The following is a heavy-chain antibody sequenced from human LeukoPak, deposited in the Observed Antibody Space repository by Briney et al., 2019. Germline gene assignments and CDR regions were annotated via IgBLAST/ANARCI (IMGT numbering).Heavy chain of an antibody. CDR1: AYYFPVVG. V-gene: IGHV1-18*01. J-gene: IGHJ4*02. CDR3: GRESTDGKQEPTGYLDS. Sequence: GASVKVSCTNWAYYFPVVGSSCVRQAPGQGREWVGWISGYKGRTIYVRTVWGGVTLTTETSTTTVYMERRSPKFNDTGEYYCGRESTDGKQEPTGYLDSWGQGSLVIVSS. D-gene: IGHD5-24*01. CDR2: ISGYKGRT.